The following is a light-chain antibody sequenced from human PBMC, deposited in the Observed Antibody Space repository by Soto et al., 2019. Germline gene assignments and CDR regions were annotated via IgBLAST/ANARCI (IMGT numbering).Light chain of an antibody. CDR3: QQYGSALTWT. J-gene: IGKJ1*01. Sequence: EIVLTQSPGTLSLSPGERATLSCRASQSVSSSYLAWYQQKPGQAPRLLIYGASSRATGIPDRFSGSGSGTDFTLTISRLEPEDVAVYYCQQYGSALTWTFGQGPKVDIK. CDR2: GAS. V-gene: IGKV3-20*01. CDR1: QSVSSSY.